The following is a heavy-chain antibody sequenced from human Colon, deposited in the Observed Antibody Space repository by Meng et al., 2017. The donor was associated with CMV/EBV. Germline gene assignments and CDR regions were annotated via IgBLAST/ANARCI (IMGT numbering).Heavy chain of an antibody. Sequence: GGSLRLSCAASGFTMADYAMHWVRQVPGKGLEWVAGITWNSRKIGYATSVKGRFTISRDNAKNSLDLELNSLRLDDTGLYYCAKDRSYSAFGYFDDWGQGTLVTVSS. CDR3: AKDRSYSAFGYFDD. V-gene: IGHV3-9*01. CDR1: GFTMADYA. D-gene: IGHD1-26*01. CDR2: ITWNSRKI. J-gene: IGHJ4*02.